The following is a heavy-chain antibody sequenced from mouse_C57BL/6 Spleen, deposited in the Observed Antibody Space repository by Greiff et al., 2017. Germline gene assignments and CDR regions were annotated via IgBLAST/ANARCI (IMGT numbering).Heavy chain of an antibody. D-gene: IGHD1-1*01. CDR3: ARSTVVAPFDY. J-gene: IGHJ2*01. V-gene: IGHV5-6*01. Sequence: VQLQQSGGDLVKPGGSLKLSCAASGFTFSSYGMSWVRQTPDKRLEWVATISSGGSYTYYPDSVKGRFTISRDNAKNTLYLQMSSLKSEDTAMYYCARSTVVAPFDYWGQGTTLTVSS. CDR2: ISSGGSYT. CDR1: GFTFSSYG.